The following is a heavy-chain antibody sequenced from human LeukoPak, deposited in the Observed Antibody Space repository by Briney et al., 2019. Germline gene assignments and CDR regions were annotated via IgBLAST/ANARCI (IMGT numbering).Heavy chain of an antibody. V-gene: IGHV4-39*07. J-gene: IGHJ4*02. D-gene: IGHD3-10*01. CDR1: GGSISSSSYY. Sequence: SETLSLTCTVSGGSISSSSYYWGWIRQPPGKGLEWIGSIYYSGSTYYNPSLKSRVTISVDTSKNQFSLKLSSVTAADTAVYYRARGRSNYYGSGSYFFYWGQGTLVTVSS. CDR3: ARGRSNYYGSGSYFFY. CDR2: IYYSGST.